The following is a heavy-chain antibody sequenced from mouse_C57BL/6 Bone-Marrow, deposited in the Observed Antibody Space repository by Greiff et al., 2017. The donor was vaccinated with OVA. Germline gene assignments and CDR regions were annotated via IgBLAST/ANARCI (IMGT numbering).Heavy chain of an antibody. D-gene: IGHD3-1*01. CDR2: IDPSDSYT. CDR3: ARGARKAFAY. J-gene: IGHJ3*01. Sequence: VKLQQPGAELVMPGASVKLSCKASGYTFTSYWMHWVKQRPGQGLEWIGEIDPSDSYTNYNQKFKGKSTVTVDKSSSTAYMQLSSLTSEDAAVYYCARGARKAFAYWGQGTLVTVSA. V-gene: IGHV1-69*01. CDR1: GYTFTSYW.